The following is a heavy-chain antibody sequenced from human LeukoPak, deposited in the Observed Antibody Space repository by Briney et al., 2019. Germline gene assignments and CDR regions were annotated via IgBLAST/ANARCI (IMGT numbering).Heavy chain of an antibody. D-gene: IGHD3-3*01. CDR2: ISAYNGNT. CDR1: GYTFTSYG. V-gene: IGHV1-18*01. J-gene: IGHJ4*02. CDR3: ARDTNYDFWSGYWED. Sequence: GASVEVSCKASGYTFTSYGISWVRQAPGQGLEWMGWISAYNGNTNYAQKLQGRVTMTTDTSTSTAYMELRSLRSDDTAVYYCARDTNYDFWSGYWEDWGQGTLVTVSS.